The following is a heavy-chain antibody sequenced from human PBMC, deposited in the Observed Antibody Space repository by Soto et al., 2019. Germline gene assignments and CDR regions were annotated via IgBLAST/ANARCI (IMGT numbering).Heavy chain of an antibody. CDR1: GFTFSSYA. J-gene: IGHJ4*02. Sequence: GGSLRLSCAASGFTFSSYAMSWVRQAPGKGLEWVSAISGSGGSTYYADSVKGRFTISRDNSKNTLYLQMNSLRAEDTAVYYCAKRWGIVVVPAALDYWGQGTLVTVSS. V-gene: IGHV3-23*01. D-gene: IGHD2-2*01. CDR3: AKRWGIVVVPAALDY. CDR2: ISGSGGST.